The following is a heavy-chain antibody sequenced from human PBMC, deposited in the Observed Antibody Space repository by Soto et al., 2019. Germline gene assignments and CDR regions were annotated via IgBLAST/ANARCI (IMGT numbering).Heavy chain of an antibody. CDR1: GFTFSDYY. J-gene: IGHJ6*02. Sequence: GGSLRLSCAASGFTFSDYYMSWIRQAPGKGLEWVSYISSSGSTIYYADSVKGRFTISRDNAKNSLYLQMNSLRAEDTAVYYCARGWDTHTPYYYYGMDVWGQGTTVTVS. CDR3: ARGWDTHTPYYYYGMDV. CDR2: ISSSGSTI. V-gene: IGHV3-11*01. D-gene: IGHD5-18*01.